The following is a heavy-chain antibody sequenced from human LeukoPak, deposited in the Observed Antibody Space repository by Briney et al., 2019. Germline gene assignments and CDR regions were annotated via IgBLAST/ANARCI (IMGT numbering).Heavy chain of an antibody. CDR3: ARVYYSGSYDFWYCDL. CDR2: IYYSGST. Sequence: SETLSLTCTVSGGHIRSFYWSWLRPPPGKGRVWCGYIYYSGSTNYNPSLKRRVTISVDTSKKQLSLKLRSVTAADTAVYYCARVYYSGSYDFWYCDLGGRGTLVTVS. J-gene: IGHJ2*01. CDR1: GGHIRSFY. D-gene: IGHD6-13*01. V-gene: IGHV4-59*01.